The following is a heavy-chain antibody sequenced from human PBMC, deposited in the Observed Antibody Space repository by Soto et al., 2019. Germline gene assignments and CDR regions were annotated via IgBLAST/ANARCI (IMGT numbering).Heavy chain of an antibody. V-gene: IGHV4-59*01. CDR3: ARLGIAAAGQGMYFDY. Sequence: SETLSLTCTVSGGSISSYYWSWIRQPPGKGLEWIGYIYYSGSTNYNPSLKSRVTISVDTSKNQFSLKLSSVTAADTAVYYCARLGIAAAGQGMYFDYWGQGTLVTVSS. J-gene: IGHJ4*02. CDR1: GGSISSYY. CDR2: IYYSGST. D-gene: IGHD6-13*01.